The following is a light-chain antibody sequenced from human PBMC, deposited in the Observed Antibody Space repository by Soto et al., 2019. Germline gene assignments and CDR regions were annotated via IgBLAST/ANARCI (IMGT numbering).Light chain of an antibody. V-gene: IGKV3-20*01. Sequence: IVLTQSPGTLSLSPGERVTLSCRASQRVSSSLAWYQQRPGQAPRLLIFDASSRATGIPDRFSGSGSGTDFTFTISRLEPEDFAVFYCQQYGMSPWTFGQGTKVEIK. CDR1: QRVSSS. J-gene: IGKJ1*01. CDR3: QQYGMSPWT. CDR2: DAS.